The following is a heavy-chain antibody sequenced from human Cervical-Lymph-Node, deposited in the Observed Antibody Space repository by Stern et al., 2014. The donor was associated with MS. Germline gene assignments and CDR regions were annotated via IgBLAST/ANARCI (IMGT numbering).Heavy chain of an antibody. D-gene: IGHD1-14*01. J-gene: IGHJ6*02. CDR1: GGSLSRYG. CDR2: CIAIFGTT. Sequence: VQLVEAWAEVKKPGSSVKISCKASGGSLSRYGIRWVRQAPGQGPEWMGGCIAIFGTTNYAQKFQGRVTITADTSTDTAYMDLTSLRSEDTAVYYCASGLIPRDHYNYYGMDVWGQGTTVTVSS. CDR3: ASGLIPRDHYNYYGMDV. V-gene: IGHV1-69*06.